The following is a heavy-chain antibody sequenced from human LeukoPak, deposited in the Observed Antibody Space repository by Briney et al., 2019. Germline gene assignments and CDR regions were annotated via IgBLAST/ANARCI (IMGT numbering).Heavy chain of an antibody. D-gene: IGHD3-10*01. Sequence: GEALKISCKGSGYSSTSYWIGWVRQMPGKGLGWMGIIYPGDSDARYSPSFQGQVTISADKSINTAYLQWSSLKASDTAMYYCARLVGDYYGSGSYYNLDYWGQGTLVTVSS. CDR3: ARLVGDYYGSGSYYNLDY. J-gene: IGHJ4*02. CDR2: IYPGDSDA. CDR1: GYSSTSYW. V-gene: IGHV5-51*01.